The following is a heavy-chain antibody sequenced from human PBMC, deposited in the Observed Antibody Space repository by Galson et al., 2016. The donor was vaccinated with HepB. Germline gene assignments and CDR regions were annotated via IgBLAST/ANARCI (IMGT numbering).Heavy chain of an antibody. CDR3: ARGGSQGGMDV. CDR1: GYTFTSYG. V-gene: IGHV1-18*01. CDR2: ISAYNGNT. J-gene: IGHJ6*02. D-gene: IGHD1-26*01. Sequence: SVKVSCKASGYTFTSYGFTWVRQAPGQGLEWMGWISAYNGNTNYAQKLQGRVTMTTDTSTSTVYMELRSLRSDDTAVYYGARGGSQGGMDVWGLGTTVTVSS.